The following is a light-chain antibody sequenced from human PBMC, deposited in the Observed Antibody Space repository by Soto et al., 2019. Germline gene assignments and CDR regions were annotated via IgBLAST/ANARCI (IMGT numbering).Light chain of an antibody. CDR1: QIINSY. J-gene: IGKJ2*01. Sequence: DIQMTQSPSSLSASVGDRVTITCRTSQIINSYLAWYQQKPGRAPNLVIYAASSLQSGVPSRFSGSGSGTDFTLTISSLQPEDYATYYCQQTYLAPYTFGQGTKLEIK. CDR2: AAS. V-gene: IGKV1-39*01. CDR3: QQTYLAPYT.